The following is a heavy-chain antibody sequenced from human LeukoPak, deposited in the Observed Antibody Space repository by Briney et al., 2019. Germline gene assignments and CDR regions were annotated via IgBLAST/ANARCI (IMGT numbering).Heavy chain of an antibody. CDR1: GGSISYYY. Sequence: SETLSLTCTVSGGSISYYYWSWIRQPAGKGLERIGRIYTSGSTNYNPSLKSRVTMSVNTSKNQFSLKLSSVTAADTAVYYCARDGGYSSFDPWGQGTLVTVSS. J-gene: IGHJ5*02. CDR3: ARDGGYSSFDP. CDR2: IYTSGST. D-gene: IGHD3-22*01. V-gene: IGHV4-4*07.